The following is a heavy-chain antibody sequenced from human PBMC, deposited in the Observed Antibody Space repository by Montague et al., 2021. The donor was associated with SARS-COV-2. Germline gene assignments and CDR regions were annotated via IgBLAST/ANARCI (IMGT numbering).Heavy chain of an antibody. CDR2: IDWGDDE. D-gene: IGHD1-7*01. CDR3: TRATSNYFLNYGLDV. J-gene: IGHJ6*02. Sequence: LALVKPTQTLTVTCTFSGFSLSTKRMSVNWIRQPPGKALEWLARIDWGDDEYYSKSLRTRLTIAKDTTRNQVVLTISNVGPADTGTYYCTRATSNYFLNYGLDVWGQGTTVTVSS. V-gene: IGHV2-70*11. CDR1: GFSLSTKRMS.